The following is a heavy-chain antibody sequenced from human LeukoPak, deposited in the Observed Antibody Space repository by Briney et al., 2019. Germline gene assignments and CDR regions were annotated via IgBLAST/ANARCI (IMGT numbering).Heavy chain of an antibody. V-gene: IGHV3-33*01. D-gene: IGHD1-1*01. CDR3: ARGNWSPFDY. J-gene: IGHJ4*02. CDR1: GFTFSSYG. Sequence: GGSLRLSCAASGFTFSSYGMHWVRQAPGKGLEWVAVIWYDGSNKYYADSVKGRFTISRDNSKNTLYLQMNSLRAEDTAVYCCARGNWSPFDYWGQRTLVTVSS. CDR2: IWYDGSNK.